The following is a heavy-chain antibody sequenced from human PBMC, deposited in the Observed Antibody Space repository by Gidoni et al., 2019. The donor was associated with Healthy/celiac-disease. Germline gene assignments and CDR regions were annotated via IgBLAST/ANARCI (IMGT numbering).Heavy chain of an antibody. CDR3: ASDDYGAGRPG. CDR1: RFTFSSYS. J-gene: IGHJ4*02. Sequence: EVQLVESGGGLVKPGVSLRLSCAASRFTFSSYSMNWVRQAPGKGLEWVSSISSSSSYIYYADSVKGRFTISRDNAKNSLYLQMNSLRAEDTAVYYCASDDYGAGRPGWGQGTLVTVSS. V-gene: IGHV3-21*01. D-gene: IGHD4-17*01. CDR2: ISSSSSYI.